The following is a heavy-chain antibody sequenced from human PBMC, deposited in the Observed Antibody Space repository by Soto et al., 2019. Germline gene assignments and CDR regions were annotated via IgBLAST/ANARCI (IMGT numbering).Heavy chain of an antibody. Sequence: QVQLVQSGAEVKKPGASVKVSCKASGYTFTGYYMHWVRQAPGQGLERMGWINPNSGGTNYAQKFQGWVTMTRDTSISTAYMELSRLRSDDTAVYYCERTTCSGCNWFDPWGQGTLVTVSS. J-gene: IGHJ5*02. CDR3: ERTTCSGCNWFDP. CDR1: GYTFTGYY. D-gene: IGHD2-15*01. V-gene: IGHV1-2*04. CDR2: INPNSGGT.